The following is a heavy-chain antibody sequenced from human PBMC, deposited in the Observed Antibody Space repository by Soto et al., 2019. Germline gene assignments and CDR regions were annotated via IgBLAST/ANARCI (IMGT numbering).Heavy chain of an antibody. D-gene: IGHD1-26*01. V-gene: IGHV3-33*01. Sequence: QVQLVESGGGVVQPGTSLRLSCAASGFTFSPSGMHWVRQAPGKGLEWVAVIWSDGTTKDYADSVKGRFTISRDNSKNTLYLQLNSLRADDSAVYYCARDAGGSPFDYWGQGTLVTVSS. J-gene: IGHJ4*02. CDR1: GFTFSPSG. CDR2: IWSDGTTK. CDR3: ARDAGGSPFDY.